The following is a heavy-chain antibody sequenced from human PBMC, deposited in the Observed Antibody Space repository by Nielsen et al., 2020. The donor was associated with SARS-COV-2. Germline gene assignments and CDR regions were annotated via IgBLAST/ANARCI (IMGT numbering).Heavy chain of an antibody. V-gene: IGHV1-18*01. CDR1: DYTFTSYG. CDR3: ARGGPIAAAGKAYYGMDV. Sequence: ASVKVSCKTSDYTFTSYGISWVRQAPGQGLEWMGWTSGYNDITNYAQKFRGRVSFTTDTSTSTAYMELSRLRSDDTAVYYCARGGPIAAAGKAYYGMDVWGQGTTVTVSS. D-gene: IGHD6-13*01. CDR2: TSGYNDIT. J-gene: IGHJ6*02.